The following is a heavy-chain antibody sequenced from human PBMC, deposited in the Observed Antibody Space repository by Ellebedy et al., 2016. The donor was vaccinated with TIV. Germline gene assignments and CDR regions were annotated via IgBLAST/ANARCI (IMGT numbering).Heavy chain of an antibody. CDR2: IYIGDNT. CDR1: GGVISRYY. V-gene: IGHV4-59*01. Sequence: MPSETLSLTCTVSGGVISRYYWTWIRQSPGKALEWMGYIYIGDNTKYNPSLHSRVTISQDTSKNQFSLKLTSVTAADAAVYYCARDPDYNSGWGGYDSWGQGALVTVSS. CDR3: ARDPDYNSGWGGYDS. J-gene: IGHJ4*02. D-gene: IGHD6-19*01.